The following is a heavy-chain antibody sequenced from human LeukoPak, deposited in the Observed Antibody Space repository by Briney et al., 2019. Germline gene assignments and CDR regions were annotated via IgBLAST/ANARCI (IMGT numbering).Heavy chain of an antibody. CDR2: IYYSGST. D-gene: IGHD3-22*01. CDR3: ARLANYYDSSGLDY. V-gene: IGHV4-59*08. CDR1: GGSISSYY. J-gene: IGHJ4*02. Sequence: SETLSLTRTVSGGSISSYYWSWIRQPPGKGLEWIGYIYYSGSTNYNPSLKSRVTISVDTSKNQFSLKLSSVTAADTAVYYCARLANYYDSSGLDYWGQGTLVTVSS.